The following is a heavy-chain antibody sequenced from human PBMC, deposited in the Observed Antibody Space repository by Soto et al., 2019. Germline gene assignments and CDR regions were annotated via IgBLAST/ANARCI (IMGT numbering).Heavy chain of an antibody. CDR1: GGTLSSYR. CDR2: ITPMFDTP. CDR3: ASELGRTGADF. D-gene: IGHD1-1*01. Sequence: QVQLVQSGAEVKKPGSSVKVSCKASGGTLSSYRISWVRQAPGQGLEWMGGITPMFDTPNYAQKFQGRVTIAADESTSTAYMELTSLRSDDTAVYYCASELGRTGADFWGQGILVTVSS. V-gene: IGHV1-69*01. J-gene: IGHJ4*02.